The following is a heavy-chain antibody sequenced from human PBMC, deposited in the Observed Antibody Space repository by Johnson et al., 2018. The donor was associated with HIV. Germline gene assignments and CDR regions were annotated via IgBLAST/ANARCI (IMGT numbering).Heavy chain of an antibody. J-gene: IGHJ3*02. CDR2: ISYDGSNK. D-gene: IGHD1-26*01. V-gene: IGHV3-30*04. CDR3: ARDSPRIVGVPDAFDI. Sequence: QVQLVESGGGLVQPGGSLRLSCAASGFTFDDYAMHWVRQAPGKGLEWVAVISYDGSNKYYADSVKGRFTISRDNSKNTLYLQMNSLRAEDTAVYYCARDSPRIVGVPDAFDIWGQGTMVTVSS. CDR1: GFTFDDYA.